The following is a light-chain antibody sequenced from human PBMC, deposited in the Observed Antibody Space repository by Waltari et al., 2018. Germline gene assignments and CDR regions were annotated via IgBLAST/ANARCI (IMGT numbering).Light chain of an antibody. CDR1: QSVSSY. V-gene: IGKV3-11*01. CDR2: DAS. Sequence: EIVLTQSPATLSLSPGDRATLSCRSSQSVSSYLAWYQQKPGQAPRLLIYDASNRATGIPARFSGSGCGTDFTRTISSLEPEDFAVYYCQQRSNWPLTFGQGTRLEIK. CDR3: QQRSNWPLT. J-gene: IGKJ5*01.